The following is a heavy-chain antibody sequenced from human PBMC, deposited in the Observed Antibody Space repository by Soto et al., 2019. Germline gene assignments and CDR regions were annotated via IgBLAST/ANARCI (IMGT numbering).Heavy chain of an antibody. Sequence: EVQLLESGGGLVQPGGSLRLSCAASGFTFSSYAMSWVRQAPGKGLEWVSAISGSGGSTYYADSVKGRFTISRDNSKNTLDLQRNSLRAEDTAVYYCEKGQGWFGELIGAWCDPWGQGTLVTVSS. D-gene: IGHD3-10*01. CDR2: ISGSGGST. J-gene: IGHJ5*02. CDR1: GFTFSSYA. V-gene: IGHV3-23*01. CDR3: EKGQGWFGELIGAWCDP.